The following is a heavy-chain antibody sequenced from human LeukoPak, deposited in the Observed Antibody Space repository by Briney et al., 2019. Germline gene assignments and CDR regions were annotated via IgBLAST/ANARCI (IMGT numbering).Heavy chain of an antibody. J-gene: IGHJ4*02. D-gene: IGHD6-13*01. CDR2: ISGSGGST. Sequence: GGSLRLSCAASGFTFSRYAMSWARHAPGKGLESVSAISGSGGSTYYADSVKGRFTISRDNSKNTLYLQMNSLRAEDTAVYYCAKGTVGANIAAAGIDYWGQGTLVTVSS. CDR1: GFTFSRYA. V-gene: IGHV3-23*01. CDR3: AKGTVGANIAAAGIDY.